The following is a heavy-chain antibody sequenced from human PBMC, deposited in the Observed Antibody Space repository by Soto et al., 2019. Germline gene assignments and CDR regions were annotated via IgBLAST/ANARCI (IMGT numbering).Heavy chain of an antibody. CDR3: PGYGY. Sequence: EVQVVESGGGLIQPGGSLRLSCEVSGFSVTAIYMSWVRQAPGKGLEWVSVIYSGGSTYYIDSVKGRFSISRDISKNTLYLQMNSLRAEDTAVYYCPGYGYWGQGTLVTVSS. J-gene: IGHJ4*02. V-gene: IGHV3-53*01. D-gene: IGHD5-12*01. CDR1: GFSVTAIY. CDR2: IYSGGST.